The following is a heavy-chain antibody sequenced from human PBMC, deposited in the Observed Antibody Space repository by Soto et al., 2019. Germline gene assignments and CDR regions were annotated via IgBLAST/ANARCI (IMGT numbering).Heavy chain of an antibody. J-gene: IGHJ4*02. V-gene: IGHV1-2*04. D-gene: IGHD6-13*01. CDR2: INPNSGGT. CDR3: ARAPSSSSWYFFDFDY. CDR1: GYTFTGYY. Sequence: ASVKVSCRASGYTFTGYYMHWVRQAPGQGLEWMGWINPNSGGTNYAQKFQGWVTMTRDTSISTAYMELSRLRSDDTAVYYCARAPSSSSWYFFDFDYWGQGTLVTVSS.